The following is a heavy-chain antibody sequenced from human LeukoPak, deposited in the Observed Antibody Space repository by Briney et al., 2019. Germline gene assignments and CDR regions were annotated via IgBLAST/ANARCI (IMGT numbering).Heavy chain of an antibody. V-gene: IGHV1-18*01. CDR1: GYSFTNYG. D-gene: IGHD6-13*01. Sequence: EASVKVSCKASGYSFTNYGISWVRQAPGQGLEWMGWISVYNGNTNCAQKFQGRVTMTTDTSTSTAYMELSSLRSDDTAVYYCARDRSGSSSSWYMGDAFDIWGQGTMVTVSS. J-gene: IGHJ3*02. CDR2: ISVYNGNT. CDR3: ARDRSGSSSSWYMGDAFDI.